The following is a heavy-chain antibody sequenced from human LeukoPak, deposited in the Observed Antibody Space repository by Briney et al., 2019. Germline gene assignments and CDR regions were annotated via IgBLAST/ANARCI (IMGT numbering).Heavy chain of an antibody. D-gene: IGHD1-26*01. J-gene: IGHJ4*02. CDR3: ARSYPFDY. CDR1: GFTFSSYW. Sequence: PGGSLRLSCAASGFTFSSYWIHWVRQAPGKGLVWVSRISTGGSSTNYADSVKGRFTISRDNAKNTLYLQMNSLRAGDTAVYYCARSYPFDYWGQGTLVTVSS. V-gene: IGHV3-74*01. CDR2: ISTGGSST.